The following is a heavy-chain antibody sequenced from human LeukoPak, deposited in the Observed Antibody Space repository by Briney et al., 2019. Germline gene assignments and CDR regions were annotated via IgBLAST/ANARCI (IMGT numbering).Heavy chain of an antibody. CDR3: AGGYSYAYCFDY. CDR1: GSTVSSNY. CDR2: IYSGGRT. Sequence: GGSLRLSCAASGSTVSSNYMSWVRQAPGKGLEWVSVIYSGGRTYYADSVKGRFTISRDNSKNTLYLQMNSLRAEDTAVYYCAGGYSYAYCFDYWGQGTLVTVSS. V-gene: IGHV3-53*01. D-gene: IGHD5-18*01. J-gene: IGHJ4*02.